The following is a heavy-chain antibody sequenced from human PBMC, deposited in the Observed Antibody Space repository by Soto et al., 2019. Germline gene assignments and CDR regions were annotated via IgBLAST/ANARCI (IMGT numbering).Heavy chain of an antibody. V-gene: IGHV3-30*18. CDR2: ISYDGSNK. D-gene: IGHD2-21*02. J-gene: IGHJ4*02. Sequence: QVQLVESGGGVVQPGRSLRLSCAASGFTFSSYGMHWVRQAPGKGLEWVAVISYDGSNKYYADSVKGRFTISRDNSKNTLYLQMNSMRAEDTAVYYCAKDLGAGRGVVVTAQAYWGQGTLVTVSS. CDR1: GFTFSSYG. CDR3: AKDLGAGRGVVVTAQAY.